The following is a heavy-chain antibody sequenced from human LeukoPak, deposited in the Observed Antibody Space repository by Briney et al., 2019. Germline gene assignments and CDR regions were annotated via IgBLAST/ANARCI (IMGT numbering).Heavy chain of an antibody. CDR3: VIDVIVGYCSGGSCYTSEH. Sequence: PGGSLRLSCAASGFIFSNFDMHWVRQAPGKGLEWVASVRHDGNNKYYGDSVKGRFTISRDNSKNTLNLQMNSLRAEDTTLYYSVIDVIVGYCSGGSCYTSEHWGQGTLVTVSS. CDR2: VRHDGNNK. CDR1: GFIFSNFD. J-gene: IGHJ4*02. V-gene: IGHV3-30*02. D-gene: IGHD2-15*01.